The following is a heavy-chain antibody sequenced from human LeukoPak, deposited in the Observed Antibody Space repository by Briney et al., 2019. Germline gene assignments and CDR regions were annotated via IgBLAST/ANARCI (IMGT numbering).Heavy chain of an antibody. CDR2: IYTSGLT. CDR1: GGSITTDC. CDR3: ARRTPGPQLDEYVAYYFDL. V-gene: IGHV4-4*09. J-gene: IGHJ4*02. Sequence: SETLSLTCTVSGGSITTDCWIWIRQPPGKGLEWVAYIYTSGLTKYNPSLKSRGTISVDPSKNQLSLKLNSVTAADTAVYYCARRTPGPQLDEYVAYYFDLWGQGTLVTVSS. D-gene: IGHD3/OR15-3a*01.